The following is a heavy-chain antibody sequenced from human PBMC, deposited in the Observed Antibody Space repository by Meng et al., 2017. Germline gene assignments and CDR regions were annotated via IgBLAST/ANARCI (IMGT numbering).Heavy chain of an antibody. CDR2: ISTFNGDT. J-gene: IGHJ4*02. CDR1: GYSYTSHG. V-gene: IGHV1-18*01. Sequence: ASVKVSCKASGYSYTSHGINWVRQAPGEGLEWMGWISTFNGDTKYAQKFQGRVTMTTGTSTSTAYMELRSLRSDDTAVYYCARDGSGSYYNDGFDYWGQGTLVTVSS. CDR3: ARDGSGSYYNDGFDY. D-gene: IGHD3-10*01.